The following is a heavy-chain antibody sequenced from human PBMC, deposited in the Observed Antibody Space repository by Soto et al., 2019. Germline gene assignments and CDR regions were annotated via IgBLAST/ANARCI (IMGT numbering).Heavy chain of an antibody. D-gene: IGHD3-10*01. CDR3: AIEVRRSNQFNH. J-gene: IGHJ4*02. CDR2: FDLENGET. CDR1: GDTLPELS. V-gene: IGHV1-24*01. Sequence: ASVKVTCNVSGDTLPELSLICVLQAPGEGLEWMGGFDLENGETIYAQRFQGRVTMTEESSADTPYMELSSLRSEDTVVYYCAIEVRRSNQFNHWGQGTMVIGTS.